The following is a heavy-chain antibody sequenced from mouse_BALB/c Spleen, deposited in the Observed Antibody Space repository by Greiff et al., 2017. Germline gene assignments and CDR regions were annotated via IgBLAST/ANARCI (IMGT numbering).Heavy chain of an antibody. CDR1: GFAFSSYD. CDR3: ARHGDDYEGWFAY. J-gene: IGHJ3*01. Sequence: EVHLVESGGGLVKPGGSLKLSCAASGFAFSSYDMSWVRQTPEKRLEWVAYISSGGGSTYYPDTVKGRFTISRDNAKNTLYLQMSSLKSEDTAMYYCARHGDDYEGWFAYWGQGTLVTVSA. CDR2: ISSGGGST. V-gene: IGHV5-12-1*01. D-gene: IGHD2-4*01.